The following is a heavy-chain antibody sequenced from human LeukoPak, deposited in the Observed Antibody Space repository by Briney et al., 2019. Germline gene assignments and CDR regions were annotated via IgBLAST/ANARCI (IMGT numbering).Heavy chain of an antibody. Sequence: GRSLRLSCAASGFTFSSYGMHWVRQAPGKGLEWVAVIWYDGSNKYYADSVKGRFTISRDNSKNTLYLQMNSLRAEDTAVYYCASHVDTAMVSDYFDYWGQGTLVTVSS. CDR2: IWYDGSNK. V-gene: IGHV3-33*01. D-gene: IGHD5-18*01. CDR3: ASHVDTAMVSDYFDY. CDR1: GFTFSSYG. J-gene: IGHJ4*02.